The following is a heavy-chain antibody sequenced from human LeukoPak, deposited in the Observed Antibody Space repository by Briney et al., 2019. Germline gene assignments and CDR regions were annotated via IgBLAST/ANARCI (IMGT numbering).Heavy chain of an antibody. J-gene: IGHJ4*02. D-gene: IGHD2-15*01. Sequence: PSETLSLTCTVSGGSISSYYWSWIRQPPGKGLEWIGYIYYSGSTNYNPSLKSRVTISVDTSKNQFSLKLSSVTAADTAVYYCARVVVAAILYFDYWGQGTLVTVSS. CDR1: GGSISSYY. CDR2: IYYSGST. CDR3: ARVVVAAILYFDY. V-gene: IGHV4-59*01.